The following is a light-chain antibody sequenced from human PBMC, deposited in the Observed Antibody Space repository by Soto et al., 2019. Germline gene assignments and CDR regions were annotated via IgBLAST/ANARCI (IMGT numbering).Light chain of an antibody. CDR1: QRIGTY. J-gene: IGKJ1*01. CDR2: DTS. CDR3: QHRSNSPPTWT. V-gene: IGKV3-11*01. Sequence: EIVLTQSPATLSLSPGDRATLSCSASQRIGTYLAWYQQKAGQAPSLLIYDTSNRATGIPTRFSGSGSGTDFTLTISSLEPEDFAVYFCQHRSNSPPTWTFGQGTKVEIK.